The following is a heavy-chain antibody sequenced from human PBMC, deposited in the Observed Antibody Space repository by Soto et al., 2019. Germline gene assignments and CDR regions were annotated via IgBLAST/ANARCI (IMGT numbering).Heavy chain of an antibody. CDR1: GFTLSGYY. J-gene: IGHJ6*02. CDR2: TRDKPNSYTT. D-gene: IGHD2-15*01. CDR3: GRGGCRHYSAYYYYALDV. Sequence: LRLSCVASGFTLSGYYVDWVRQAPGKGLEWVGRTRDKPNSYTTEYAASVEGRFTISRDDSKNSLYLQLNSLNTEDTAVYYCGRGGCRHYSAYYYYALDVWGQGTTVTVSS. V-gene: IGHV3-72*01.